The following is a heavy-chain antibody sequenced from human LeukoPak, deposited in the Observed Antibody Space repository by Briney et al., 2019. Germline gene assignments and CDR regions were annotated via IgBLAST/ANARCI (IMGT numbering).Heavy chain of an antibody. V-gene: IGHV3-30*02. D-gene: IGHD2-2*01. Sequence: PGGSLKLSCAASGFTFGTYGMHWVRQAPGKGLEWVAFIRYDGNNKYYADFVKGRFTISRDNSKNTLYLHMNSLRTEDTAVYHCAKIEGKYQLANVPDHWGQGTLVTVSS. J-gene: IGHJ4*02. CDR2: IRYDGNNK. CDR3: AKIEGKYQLANVPDH. CDR1: GFTFGTYG.